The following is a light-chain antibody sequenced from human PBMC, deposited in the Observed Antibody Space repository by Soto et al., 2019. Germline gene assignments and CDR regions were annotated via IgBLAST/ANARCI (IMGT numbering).Light chain of an antibody. Sequence: EIVLTQSPGTLSLSRGERATLCLMAIQSVSGSYLAWYQQKPGQAPRLLIYGASSRATGIPARFSGSGSGTEFTLTISSLQSADFAVYYCQHYHSWPPYTFGQGTKVDI. J-gene: IGKJ2*01. CDR3: QHYHSWPPYT. CDR1: QSVSGSY. CDR2: GAS. V-gene: IGKV3-20*01.